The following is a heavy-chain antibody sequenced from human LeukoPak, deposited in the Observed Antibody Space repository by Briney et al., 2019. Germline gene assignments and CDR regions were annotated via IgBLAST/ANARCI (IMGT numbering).Heavy chain of an antibody. CDR1: GYTFTNYW. J-gene: IGHJ6*03. Sequence: GESLKISCKGSGYTFTNYWIGWVRQMPGKGLEWMGLRNPADSDTRYSPSFQGQVTISVDKSISTAYLEWSSLKASDTAMYYCARDYCSSTSCYDSYYYYYYMDVWGKGTTVTVSS. D-gene: IGHD2-2*01. CDR2: RNPADSDT. CDR3: ARDYCSSTSCYDSYYYYYYMDV. V-gene: IGHV5-51*01.